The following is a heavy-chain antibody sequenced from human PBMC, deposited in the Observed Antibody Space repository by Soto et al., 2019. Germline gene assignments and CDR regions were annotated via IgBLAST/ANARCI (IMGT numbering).Heavy chain of an antibody. D-gene: IGHD3-16*01. CDR2: ITPILGTV. J-gene: IGHJ5*02. Sequence: QVKLVQSGAEVKQPGSSVKVSCKASGGTFSSYSFSWVRQAPGQGLEWMGGITPILGTVHYAQNFRGRVTITADKSTNIVHMELSSLRSEDTAVFYCAREGDTREGRGVFFSCGQGTLVTVSS. CDR1: GGTFSSYS. V-gene: IGHV1-69*06. CDR3: AREGDTREGRGVFFS.